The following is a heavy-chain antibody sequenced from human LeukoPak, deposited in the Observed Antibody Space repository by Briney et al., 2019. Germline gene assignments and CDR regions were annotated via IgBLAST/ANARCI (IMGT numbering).Heavy chain of an antibody. J-gene: IGHJ4*02. Sequence: PSETLSLTCAVYGGSFSGYYWSWIRQPPGKGLEWIGEINHSGSTNYNPSLKSRVTISVDTSKNQFSLKLSSVTAADTAVYYCARGRSAPWEGHFDYWGQGTLVTVSS. CDR1: GGSFSGYY. D-gene: IGHD1-26*01. CDR3: ARGRSAPWEGHFDY. CDR2: INHSGST. V-gene: IGHV4-34*01.